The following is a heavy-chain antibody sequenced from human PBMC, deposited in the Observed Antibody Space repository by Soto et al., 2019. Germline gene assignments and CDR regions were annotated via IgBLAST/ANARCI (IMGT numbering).Heavy chain of an antibody. CDR1: GGTFSSYA. J-gene: IGHJ6*01. CDR2: IIPIFGTA. D-gene: IGHD3-9*01. CDR3: ASPPPGIVTGPFDYYGMGV. V-gene: IGHV1-69*06. Sequence: SVKVSCKASGGTFSSYAISWVRQAPGQGLEWMGGIIPIFGTANYAQKFQGRVTITADKSTSTAYMELSSLRSEDTAVYYCASPPPGIVTGPFDYYGMGVWWQRTTGT.